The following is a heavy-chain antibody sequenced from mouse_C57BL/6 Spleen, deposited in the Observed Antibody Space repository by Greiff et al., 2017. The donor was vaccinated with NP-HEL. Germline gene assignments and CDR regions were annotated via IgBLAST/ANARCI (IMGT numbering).Heavy chain of an antibody. Sequence: QVQLKESGPGLVQPSQSLSITCTVSGFSLTSYGVHWVRQSPGKGLEWLGVIWSGGSTDYNAALISRLSISKDNSKSQVFFKMNSLQADDTAIYYCARNGGFTTVVRWYFEVWGTGTTVTVSS. V-gene: IGHV2-2*01. D-gene: IGHD1-1*01. J-gene: IGHJ1*03. CDR2: IWSGGST. CDR3: ARNGGFTTVVRWYFEV. CDR1: GFSLTSYG.